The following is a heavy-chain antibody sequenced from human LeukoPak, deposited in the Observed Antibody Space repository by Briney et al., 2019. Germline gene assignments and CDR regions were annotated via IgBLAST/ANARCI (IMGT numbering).Heavy chain of an antibody. CDR1: GFTFSGYW. CDR3: ARDRGHYFDY. J-gene: IGHJ4*02. CDR2: IKQDGSEK. D-gene: IGHD2-15*01. Sequence: GGSLRLSCAASGFTFSGYWMSWVRQAPGKGLEWVANIKQDGSEKNYVDSVMGRFTISRDNAKNSLYLQMNSLRAEDTAVYYCARDRGHYFDYWGQGTLVTVSS. V-gene: IGHV3-7*04.